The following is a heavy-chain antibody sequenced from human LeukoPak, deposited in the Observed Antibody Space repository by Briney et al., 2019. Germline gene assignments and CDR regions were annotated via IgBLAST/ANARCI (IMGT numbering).Heavy chain of an antibody. CDR2: ITSDGSTT. CDR1: GFSLSGYW. V-gene: IGHV3-74*01. CDR3: AGDYIWGRLF. Sequence: AGGSPGISCVGSGFSLSGYWMHWVRQTPGKGLMWVSRITSDGSTTWYADSVKGRFTVSRDNAKNTLFLEMNSLRDEDTAVYYCAGDYIWGRLFWGQGTLVTVSS. J-gene: IGHJ4*01. D-gene: IGHD3-16*01.